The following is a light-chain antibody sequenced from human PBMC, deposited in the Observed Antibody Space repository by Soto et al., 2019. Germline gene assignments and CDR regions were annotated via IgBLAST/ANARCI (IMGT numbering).Light chain of an antibody. Sequence: QSMLTRPPSVSGAPGQRVTISCTGSSSNIGAGYDVHWYQQLPGTAPKLLIYVNSNRPSGVPDRFSGSKSGTSASLAITGLQPEDEADYYCQSFDNSLSGPYVFGTGTKVTVL. CDR3: QSFDNSLSGPYV. CDR2: VNS. CDR1: SSNIGAGYD. J-gene: IGLJ1*01. V-gene: IGLV1-40*01.